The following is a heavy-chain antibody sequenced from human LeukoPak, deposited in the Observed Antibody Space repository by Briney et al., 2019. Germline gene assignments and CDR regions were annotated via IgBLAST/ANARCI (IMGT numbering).Heavy chain of an antibody. V-gene: IGHV4-30-4*08. D-gene: IGHD2-2*02. CDR2: IYYSGST. CDR1: GGSISSGDYY. CDR3: ARYSVVVVPAAITSNYYYYYYMDV. J-gene: IGHJ6*03. Sequence: PSQTLSLTCTVSGGSISSGDYYWRWLRQPPGTGREWIGYIYYSGSTYYNPSLKSRVTISVDTSKSQFSLKLSSVTAADTAVYYCARYSVVVVPAAITSNYYYYYYMDVWGKGTTVTVSS.